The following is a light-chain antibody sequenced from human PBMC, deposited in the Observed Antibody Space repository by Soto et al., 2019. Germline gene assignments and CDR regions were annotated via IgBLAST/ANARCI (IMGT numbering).Light chain of an antibody. CDR1: QGISSY. CDR3: QHLNSFPYT. Sequence: IQLTQSPSSLSASVGDRVTITCRASQGISSYLAWYQQKPGRAPKLLIYAASSLQSEVPSRFSGSGSGTDFTLSISSLQPEDCATYYCQHLNSFPYTFGQGTKLEI. CDR2: AAS. V-gene: IGKV1-9*01. J-gene: IGKJ2*01.